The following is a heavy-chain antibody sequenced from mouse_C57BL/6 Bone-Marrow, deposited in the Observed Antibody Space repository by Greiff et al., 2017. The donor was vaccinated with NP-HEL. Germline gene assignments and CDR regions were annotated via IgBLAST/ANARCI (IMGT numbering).Heavy chain of an antibody. Sequence: QVQLKESGPGLVAPSQSLSITCTVSGFSLTSYGVDWVRQPPGKGLEWLGVIWGGGSTNYNSALMSRLSISKDNSKSQVFLKMNSLQTDDTAMYYCAKHRIRIYGSSYEYFDVWGTGTTVTVSS. V-gene: IGHV2-9*01. D-gene: IGHD1-1*01. CDR3: AKHRIRIYGSSYEYFDV. J-gene: IGHJ1*03. CDR2: IWGGGST. CDR1: GFSLTSYG.